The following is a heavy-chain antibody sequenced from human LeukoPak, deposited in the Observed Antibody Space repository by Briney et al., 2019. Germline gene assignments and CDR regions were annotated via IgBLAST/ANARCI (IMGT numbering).Heavy chain of an antibody. CDR3: ARGVGYTYAWSD. J-gene: IGHJ4*02. V-gene: IGHV3-49*03. D-gene: IGHD1-1*01. CDR2: IRRNPSGGTP. CDR1: GFTFTNYA. Sequence: GGSLRLSCVTSGFTFTNYAISWFRQAPGKGLEWVGFIRRNPSGGTPDYAASVKGRFTISRGNSKTIVYLQMNSLDSEDTAMYYCARGVGYTYAWSDWGQGTLVTVSS.